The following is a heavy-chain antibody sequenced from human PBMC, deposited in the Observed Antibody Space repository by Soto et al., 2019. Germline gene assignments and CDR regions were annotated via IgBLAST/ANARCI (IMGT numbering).Heavy chain of an antibody. CDR1: GFTFHTYN. V-gene: IGHV3-21*01. CDR3: VRSREPYLSAAFDL. D-gene: IGHD1-1*01. CDR2: SSSSTGDI. J-gene: IGHJ3*01. Sequence: VQLVESGGGLVQPGGSLRLSCTASGFTFHTYNMNWVRQAPGEGLEWVSSSSSSTGDIYYVDSLKGRFTVSRDNANSSLSLQLHNVRVEDTAVYFCVRSREPYLSAAFDLWGQGTKVIVSS.